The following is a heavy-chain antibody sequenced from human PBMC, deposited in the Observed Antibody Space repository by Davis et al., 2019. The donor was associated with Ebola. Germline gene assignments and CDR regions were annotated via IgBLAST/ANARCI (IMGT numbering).Heavy chain of an antibody. CDR2: VSYDGTDQ. V-gene: IGHV3-30*18. CDR1: GFTFNQYA. Sequence: GGSLRLSCAASGFTFNQYAMTWVRQAPGKGLEWVAVVSYDGTDQYNTDSVKGRFTISRDNSKNTLYLQMNSLRAEDTAVYYCVKGTDHGDYAADYWGQGTRVTVSS. CDR3: VKGTDHGDYAADY. D-gene: IGHD4-17*01. J-gene: IGHJ4*02.